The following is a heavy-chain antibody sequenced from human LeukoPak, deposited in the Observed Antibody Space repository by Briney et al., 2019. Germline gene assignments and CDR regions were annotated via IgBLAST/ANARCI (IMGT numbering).Heavy chain of an antibody. CDR1: GGSIISGDYY. CDR3: ASHSIAVAGALEY. V-gene: IGHV4-39*01. J-gene: IGHJ4*02. Sequence: PSETLSLTCTVSGGSIISGDYYWSWIRQPPGKGLEWIGSIYYSGSTYYNPSLKSRVTISVDTSKNQFSLKLSSVTAADTAVYYCASHSIAVAGALEYWGQGTLVTVSS. CDR2: IYYSGST. D-gene: IGHD6-19*01.